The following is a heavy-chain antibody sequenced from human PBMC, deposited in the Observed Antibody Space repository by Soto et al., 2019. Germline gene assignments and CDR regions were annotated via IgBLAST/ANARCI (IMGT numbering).Heavy chain of an antibody. J-gene: IGHJ4*02. V-gene: IGHV1-18*01. CDR3: ARISQSDFWSGYYYFFDY. CDR2: ITAFNGNT. Sequence: QVHLVQSGAEVEKPGASVKVSCKASGYTFTDYGISWVRQAPGQGLQWMGWITAFNGNTKYAQQCHGRVTMTTDTSTSTAYMELRSLESDDTAVYYCARISQSDFWSGYYYFFDYWGQGTLVTVSS. D-gene: IGHD3-3*01. CDR1: GYTFTDYG.